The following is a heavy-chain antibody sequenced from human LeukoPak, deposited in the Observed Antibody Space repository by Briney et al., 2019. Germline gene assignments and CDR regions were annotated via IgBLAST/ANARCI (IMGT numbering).Heavy chain of an antibody. J-gene: IGHJ6*02. Sequence: GGSLRLSCAASGFTFRNYDMHWVRQVTGKGLEWVSGIGTGGDTYYLGSVKGRFTISRENAKNSSYLQMNSLRAGDTAVYYCARALSAAGRGVYYYGMDVWGQGTTVAVSS. V-gene: IGHV3-13*01. CDR2: IGTGGDT. D-gene: IGHD6-13*01. CDR3: ARALSAAGRGVYYYGMDV. CDR1: GFTFRNYD.